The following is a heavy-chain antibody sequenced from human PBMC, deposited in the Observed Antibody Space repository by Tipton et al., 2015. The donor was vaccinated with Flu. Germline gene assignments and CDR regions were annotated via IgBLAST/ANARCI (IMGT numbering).Heavy chain of an antibody. V-gene: IGHV4-59*01. D-gene: IGHD5/OR15-5a*01. CDR3: ARDLRLDT. J-gene: IGHJ4*02. CDR2: IYYTGIT. CDR1: GGSISGYY. Sequence: TLSLTCTVSGGSISGYYWIWIRQPPGKGLEWIGYIYYTGITNYNPSLKSRVAISVDTSKNQVSLRLGSVTAADTAIYHCARDLRLDTWGRGTLVAVSS.